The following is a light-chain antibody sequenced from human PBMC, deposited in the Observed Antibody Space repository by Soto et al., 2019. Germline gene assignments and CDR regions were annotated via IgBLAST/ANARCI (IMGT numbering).Light chain of an antibody. J-gene: IGLJ2*01. CDR3: QVWDSSSDHPYVV. CDR1: TIGSKS. Sequence: SYELTQPPSVSVAPGQTARITCGGNTIGSKSVHWYQQKPGQAPLLVVYDDSDRPSGIPERFSGSNSGNTATLTISRVEAWDEADYYCQVWDSSSDHPYVVFGGGTKVTVL. V-gene: IGLV3-21*02. CDR2: DDS.